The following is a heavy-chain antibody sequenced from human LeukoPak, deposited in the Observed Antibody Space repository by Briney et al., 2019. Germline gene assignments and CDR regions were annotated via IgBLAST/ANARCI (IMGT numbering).Heavy chain of an antibody. V-gene: IGHV4-4*02. CDR1: GGSISSSNW. CDR3: ARSGSGYLRYYFDY. Sequence: SETLSLTCAVSGGSISSSNWWSWVRQPPGKGLEWIGEIYHSGSTNYNPSLKSRVTISVDKSKNQSSLKLSSVTAADTAVYYCARSGSGYLRYYFDYWGQGTLVTVSS. J-gene: IGHJ4*02. CDR2: IYHSGST. D-gene: IGHD5-12*01.